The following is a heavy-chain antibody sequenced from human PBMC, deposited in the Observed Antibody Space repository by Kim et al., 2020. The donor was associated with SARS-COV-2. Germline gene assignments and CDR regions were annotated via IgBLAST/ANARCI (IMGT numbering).Heavy chain of an antibody. D-gene: IGHD6-19*01. V-gene: IGHV3-23*01. CDR3: AKLKGAVSGAADF. CDR1: GFTFSSYA. Sequence: GGSLRLSCAASGFTFSSYALSWVRQAPGKGLEWVSDISGSGGSTYYADSVKGRVTISTDNSKNTLYLQMNSLSAEDTAVYYCAKLKGAVSGAADFWGQGTLVTVSS. CDR2: ISGSGGST. J-gene: IGHJ4*02.